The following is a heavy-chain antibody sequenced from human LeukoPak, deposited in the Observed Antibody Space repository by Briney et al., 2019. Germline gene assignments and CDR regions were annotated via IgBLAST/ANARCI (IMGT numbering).Heavy chain of an antibody. CDR2: ISSSSAI. J-gene: IGHJ4*02. CDR1: GFTFSSYS. CDR3: ARVIGSYGDSAY. Sequence: PGGSLRLSCAASGFTFSSYSMNWVRQAPGKGLEWVSYISSSSAIYYADSLKGRFTISRDNAKNSLYLQMNSLRAEDTAVYYCARVIGSYGDSAYWGQGTLVTVSS. D-gene: IGHD1-26*01. V-gene: IGHV3-48*04.